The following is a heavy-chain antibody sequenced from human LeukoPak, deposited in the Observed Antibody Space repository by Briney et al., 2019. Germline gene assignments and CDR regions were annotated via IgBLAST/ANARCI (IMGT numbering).Heavy chain of an antibody. J-gene: IGHJ4*02. CDR2: INHSGST. CDR3: ARVRYSGYVDY. V-gene: IGHV4-34*01. D-gene: IGHD5-12*01. Sequence: SETLSLTCAVYGGSFSCSFWSCIRQPPGKGLEWIGEINHSGSTNYNPSLKSRVTISVDTSKNQFSLKLSSVTAADTAVYYCARVRYSGYVDYWGQGTLVTVSS. CDR1: GGSFSCSF.